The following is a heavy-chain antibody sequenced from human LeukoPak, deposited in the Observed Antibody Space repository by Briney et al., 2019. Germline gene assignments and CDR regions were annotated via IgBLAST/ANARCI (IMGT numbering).Heavy chain of an antibody. J-gene: IGHJ5*02. Sequence: PGGSLRLSCVASGFTFSNYWMSWGRQAPGKGLEWIGYIYYSGSTNYNPSLKSRVTISVDTSKNQFSLKLSSVTAADTAVYYCARGGTTVAGTFWFDPWGQGTLVTVSS. D-gene: IGHD6-19*01. CDR1: GFTFSNYW. V-gene: IGHV4-59*01. CDR2: IYYSGST. CDR3: ARGGTTVAGTFWFDP.